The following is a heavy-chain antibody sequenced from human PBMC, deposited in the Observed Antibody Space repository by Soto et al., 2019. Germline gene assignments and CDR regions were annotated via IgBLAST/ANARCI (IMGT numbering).Heavy chain of an antibody. D-gene: IGHD3-22*01. CDR2: ISYDGSNK. V-gene: IGHV3-30*18. CDR3: AKAEDSSGYYPMDV. J-gene: IGHJ6*02. Sequence: GGSLRLSCAASGFTFSSYGMHWVRQAPGKGLEWVAVISYDGSNKYYADSVKGRFTISRDNSKNTLYLQMNSLRAEDTAVYYCAKAEDSSGYYPMDVWGQGTTVTVSS. CDR1: GFTFSSYG.